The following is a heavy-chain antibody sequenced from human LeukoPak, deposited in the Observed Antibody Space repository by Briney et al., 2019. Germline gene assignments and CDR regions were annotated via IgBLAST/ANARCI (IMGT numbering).Heavy chain of an antibody. Sequence: SETLSLTCTVSGGSISSYYWSWIRPPPGKGLEWIGYIYYSGSTNYNPSLKSRVTISVDTSKNQFSLKLSSVTAADTAVYYCARGLDYDYVWGSYPNVAFDIWGQGTMVTVSS. V-gene: IGHV4-59*01. J-gene: IGHJ3*02. CDR1: GGSISSYY. D-gene: IGHD3-16*02. CDR2: IYYSGST. CDR3: ARGLDYDYVWGSYPNVAFDI.